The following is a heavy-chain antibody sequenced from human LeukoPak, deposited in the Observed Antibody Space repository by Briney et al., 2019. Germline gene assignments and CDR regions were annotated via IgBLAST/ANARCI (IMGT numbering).Heavy chain of an antibody. CDR2: IYYSGST. V-gene: IGHV4-59*01. CDR3: ARVWLGGSYDY. J-gene: IGHJ4*02. CDR1: GGSISSYY. D-gene: IGHD1-26*01. Sequence: PSETLSLTCTVSGGSISSYYWSWIRQPPGKGLEWIGYIYYSGSTNYNPSLKSRVTISVDTSKNQFSLKLSSVTAADTAVYYCARVWLGGSYDYWGQGTLVTVSS.